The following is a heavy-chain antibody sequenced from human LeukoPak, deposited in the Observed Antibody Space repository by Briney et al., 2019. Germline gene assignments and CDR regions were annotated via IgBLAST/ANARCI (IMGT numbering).Heavy chain of an antibody. CDR1: GGSLSSHH. V-gene: IGHV4-59*08. Sequence: SETLSLTCTVSGGSLSSHHWSWIRQPAGKGLEWIGYIYYSGSTNYKPSLKSRVTISVDTSKNQFSLKLTSVTAADTAVYYCARHLDIAASGTFDYWGQGTLVTVSS. J-gene: IGHJ4*02. D-gene: IGHD6-13*01. CDR2: IYYSGST. CDR3: ARHLDIAASGTFDY.